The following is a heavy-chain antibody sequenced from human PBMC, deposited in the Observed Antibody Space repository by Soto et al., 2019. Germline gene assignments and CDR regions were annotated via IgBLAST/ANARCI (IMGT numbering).Heavy chain of an antibody. Sequence: SETLSLTCAVYGGSFSGYYWSWIRQPPGKGLEWIGEINHSGSTNYNPSLKSRVTISVDTSKNQFSLKLSSVTAADTAVYYCARGLYSSSWYWLDPWGQGTLVTVSS. V-gene: IGHV4-34*01. CDR2: INHSGST. D-gene: IGHD6-13*01. CDR1: GGSFSGYY. J-gene: IGHJ5*02. CDR3: ARGLYSSSWYWLDP.